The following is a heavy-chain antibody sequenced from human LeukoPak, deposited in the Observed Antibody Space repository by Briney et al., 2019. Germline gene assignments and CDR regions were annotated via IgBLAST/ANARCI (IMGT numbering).Heavy chain of an antibody. CDR1: GYTLIELS. V-gene: IGHV1-24*01. Sequence: GASVKVSCKVSGYTLIELSMHWVRQAPGKGLEWMGGFDPEDGETIYAQKFQGRVTMTEDTSTDTAYMELSSLRSEDTAVYYCATDRSYSSGWYGYFDYWGQGTLVTVSS. CDR2: FDPEDGET. J-gene: IGHJ4*02. D-gene: IGHD6-19*01. CDR3: ATDRSYSSGWYGYFDY.